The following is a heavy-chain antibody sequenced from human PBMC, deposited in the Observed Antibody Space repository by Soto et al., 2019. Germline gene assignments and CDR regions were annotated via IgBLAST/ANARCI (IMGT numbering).Heavy chain of an antibody. CDR2: INHTGHT. CDR3: ARSGHLFDY. V-gene: IGHV4-34*01. CDR1: GGSFNDYY. Sequence: QVQLQQWGAGLLKPSETLSLTCAVYGGSFNDYYWSWIRQPPGKGLEWIGEINHTGHTNYNPSLKSRVTRSVDTAKTQFSLKLSSVTAADTAVYYCARSGHLFDYWGQGILVTVSS. J-gene: IGHJ4*02. D-gene: IGHD3-10*01.